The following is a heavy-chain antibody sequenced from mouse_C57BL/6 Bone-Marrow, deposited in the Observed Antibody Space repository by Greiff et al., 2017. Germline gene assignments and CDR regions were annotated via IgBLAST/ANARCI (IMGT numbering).Heavy chain of an antibody. V-gene: IGHV1-85*01. CDR1: GYTFTSYD. CDR3: ALTWYFDV. D-gene: IGHD4-1*01. Sequence: QVQLKQSGPELVKPGASVKLSCKASGYTFTSYDINWVKQRPGQGLEWIGWIYPRDGSTKYNEKFKGKATLTVDTSSCTAYMELHSLTSEDSAVYFCALTWYFDVWGTGTTVTVSS. J-gene: IGHJ1*03. CDR2: IYPRDGST.